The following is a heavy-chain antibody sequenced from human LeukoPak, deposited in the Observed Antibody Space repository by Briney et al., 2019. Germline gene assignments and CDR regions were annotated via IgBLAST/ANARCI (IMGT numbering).Heavy chain of an antibody. V-gene: IGHV3-30*02. CDR2: IRYDGSNK. D-gene: IGHD5-12*01. J-gene: IGHJ4*02. CDR1: GFTFSSYG. Sequence: GGSLRLSCAASGFTFSSYGMHWVRQAPGKGLEWVAFIRYDGSNKYYADSVRGRFTISRDNSKNTLYLQMNSLRAEDTAVYSCANPAGLRLYYFDYWGQGTLVTVSP. CDR3: ANPAGLRLYYFDY.